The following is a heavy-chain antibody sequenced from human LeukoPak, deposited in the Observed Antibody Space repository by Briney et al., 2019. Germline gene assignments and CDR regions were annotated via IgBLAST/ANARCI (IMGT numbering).Heavy chain of an antibody. CDR2: ISGSGGTT. D-gene: IGHD2-21*02. CDR3: AKGDAVTAIFPLDY. CDR1: GFTFSTYA. V-gene: IGHV3-23*01. J-gene: IGHJ4*02. Sequence: GGSLRLSCAASGFTFSTYAMSWVRQAPGKGLEWVSGISGSGGTTYYADSVQGRFTISRDNSKKTVFLQMNSLRAEDTAVCYCAKGDAVTAIFPLDYWGQGTLVIVSS.